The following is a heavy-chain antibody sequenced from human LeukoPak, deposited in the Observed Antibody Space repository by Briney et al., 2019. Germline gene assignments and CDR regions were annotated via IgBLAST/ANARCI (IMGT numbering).Heavy chain of an antibody. Sequence: GGPLRLSCAASGFTFSSYGMTWVRHAPGKGLEWVTFIRYDGSKQYYADSVKGRFSISRDNSKNTLYLQMNSLRAEDTAVYYCAKGTGTTYLDYWGQGILVTVSS. CDR3: AKGTGTTYLDY. J-gene: IGHJ4*02. V-gene: IGHV3-30*02. CDR2: IRYDGSKQ. CDR1: GFTFSSYG. D-gene: IGHD1-1*01.